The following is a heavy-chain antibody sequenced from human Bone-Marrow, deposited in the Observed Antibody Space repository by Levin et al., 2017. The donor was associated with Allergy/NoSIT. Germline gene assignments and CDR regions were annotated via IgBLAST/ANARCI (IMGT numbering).Heavy chain of an antibody. J-gene: IGHJ4*02. CDR1: GGSVSSSAYY. CDR3: ARHSGSDWYAYFDY. V-gene: IGHV4-39*01. D-gene: IGHD1-26*01. Sequence: RSQTLSLTCTVSGGSVSSSAYYWGWIRQPPGNGLEWIGTIYYGGSTYYNPSLKSRVTISVDTTKNQFSLKLSSVIAADTAVYYCARHSGSDWYAYFDYWGQGILVTVSS. CDR2: IYYGGST.